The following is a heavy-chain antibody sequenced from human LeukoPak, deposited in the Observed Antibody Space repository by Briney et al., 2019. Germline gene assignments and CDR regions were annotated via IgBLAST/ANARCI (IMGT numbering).Heavy chain of an antibody. D-gene: IGHD6-13*01. Sequence: PGGSLRLSCAASGFTFSSYEMNWVRQAPGKGLEWVAFIRYDGSNKYYADSVKGRFTISRDNSKNTLYLQMNSLRAEDTAVYYCAKGHPSVSIAAALTSFDYWGQGTLVTVSS. CDR1: GFTFSSYE. V-gene: IGHV3-30*02. CDR3: AKGHPSVSIAAALTSFDY. CDR2: IRYDGSNK. J-gene: IGHJ4*02.